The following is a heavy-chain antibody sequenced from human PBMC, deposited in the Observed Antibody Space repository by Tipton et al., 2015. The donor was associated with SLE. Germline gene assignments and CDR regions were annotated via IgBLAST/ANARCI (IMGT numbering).Heavy chain of an antibody. CDR2: IFYSGNT. CDR3: ARRGSGSHRPRPFDY. CDR1: GVSISSYY. D-gene: IGHD3-10*01. V-gene: IGHV4-59*12. Sequence: TLSLTCTVSGVSISSYYWSWIRQPPGKGLEWIGNIFYSGNTFYNASLRSRVTISVDTSKNQFSLKLTSVTAADAAVYYCARRGSGSHRPRPFDYWGQGTLVTVSS. J-gene: IGHJ4*02.